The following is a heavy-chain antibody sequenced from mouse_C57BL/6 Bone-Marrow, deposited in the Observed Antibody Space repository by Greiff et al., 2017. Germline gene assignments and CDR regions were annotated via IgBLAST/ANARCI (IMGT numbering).Heavy chain of an antibody. CDR2: IDPSDSYT. D-gene: IGHD2-2*01. CDR1: GYTFTSYW. V-gene: IGHV1-59*01. Sequence: QVQLQQPGAELVRPGTSVKLSCKASGYTFTSYWMHWVKQRPGQGLEWIGVIDPSDSYTNYNQKFKGKATLTVDTSSSTDYMRLSSLTPEDSAVYNCARENGYDERYYSDYWGQGTTLTVSS. J-gene: IGHJ2*01. CDR3: ARENGYDERYYSDY.